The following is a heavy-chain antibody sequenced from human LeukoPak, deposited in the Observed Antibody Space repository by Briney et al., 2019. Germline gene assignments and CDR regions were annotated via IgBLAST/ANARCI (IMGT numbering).Heavy chain of an antibody. CDR1: GFTFSSYA. CDR3: ARDQSDKDYYYYGMDV. CDR2: ISYDGSNK. D-gene: IGHD3-22*01. J-gene: IGHJ6*02. V-gene: IGHV3-30-3*01. Sequence: GGSLRISCAASGFTFSSYAMHWVRQAPGKGLEWVAVISYDGSNKYYADSVKGRFTISRDNSKNTLYLQMNSLRAEDTAVYYCARDQSDKDYYYYGMDVWGQGTTVTVSS.